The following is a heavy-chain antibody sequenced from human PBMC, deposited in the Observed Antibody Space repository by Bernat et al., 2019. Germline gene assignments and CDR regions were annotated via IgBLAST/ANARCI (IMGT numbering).Heavy chain of an antibody. D-gene: IGHD6-19*01. CDR1: GFTFSSYA. J-gene: IGHJ4*02. CDR3: ARDSGAVAGSTGGYFDY. V-gene: IGHV3-30-3*01. Sequence: VQLVESGGGVVQPGRSLRLSCAASGFTFSSYAMHWVRQAPGKGLEWVAVISYDGSNKYYADSVKGRFTISRDNSKNTLYLQMNSLRAEDTAVYYCARDSGAVAGSTGGYFDYWGQGTLVTVSS. CDR2: ISYDGSNK.